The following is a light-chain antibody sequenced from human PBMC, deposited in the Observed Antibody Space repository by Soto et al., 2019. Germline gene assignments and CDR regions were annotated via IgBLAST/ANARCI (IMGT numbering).Light chain of an antibody. CDR1: QDVSRS. V-gene: IGKV1-9*01. CDR2: AAS. CDR3: QQLWTYPLT. J-gene: IGKJ4*01. Sequence: DTQLTQSPSFLSASVGDRVTIACRASQDVSRSVGWYQQKPGTAPKLLISAASTLNSGVPSRFSGSGSGTDFTLTRGSLHPKDFATYYVQQLWTYPLTFGGGPKGDI.